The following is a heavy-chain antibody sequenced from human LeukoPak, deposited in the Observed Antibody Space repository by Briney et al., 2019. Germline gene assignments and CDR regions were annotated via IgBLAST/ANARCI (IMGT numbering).Heavy chain of an antibody. CDR2: INHSGST. D-gene: IGHD2-2*01. CDR1: GGSFSGYY. CDR3: ARLVSEYFLPAYYYYYMDV. J-gene: IGHJ6*03. Sequence: SETLSLTCAVYGGSFSGYYWSWIRQPPGKGLEWIGEINHSGSTNYNPSLKSRVTISVDTSKNQFSLKLSSVTAADTAVYYCARLVSEYFLPAYYYYYMDVWGKGTTVTVSS. V-gene: IGHV4-34*01.